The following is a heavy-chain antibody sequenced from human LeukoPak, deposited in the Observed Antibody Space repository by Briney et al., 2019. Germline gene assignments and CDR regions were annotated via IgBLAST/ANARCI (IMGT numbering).Heavy chain of an antibody. Sequence: GGSLRLSCAASGFTFSSYSMNWVRQAPGKGLEWVSYISSSSSTIYYADSVKGRFTISRDNAKNSLYLQMNSLRAEDTAVYYCARERVGYPYYFDYWGQGTLVTVSS. CDR3: ARERVGYPYYFDY. V-gene: IGHV3-48*04. D-gene: IGHD1-26*01. CDR1: GFTFSSYS. CDR2: ISSSSSTI. J-gene: IGHJ4*02.